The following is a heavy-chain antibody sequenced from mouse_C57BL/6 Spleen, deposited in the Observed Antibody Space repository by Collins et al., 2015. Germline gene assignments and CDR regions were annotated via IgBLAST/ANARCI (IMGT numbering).Heavy chain of an antibody. V-gene: IGHV1-26*01. J-gene: IGHJ4*01. Sequence: GKNLEWIGLINPYNGGTNYNQKFKGKATLTVDKSSSTAYMELLSLTSEDSAVYYCASGMDYWGQGTSVTVSS. CDR3: ASGMDY. CDR2: INPYNGGT.